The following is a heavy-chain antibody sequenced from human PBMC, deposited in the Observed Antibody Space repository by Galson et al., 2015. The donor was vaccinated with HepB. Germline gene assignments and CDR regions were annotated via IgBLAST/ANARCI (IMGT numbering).Heavy chain of an antibody. CDR3: ASHTIVRGVFDY. CDR1: GVIVSSNY. Sequence: SLRLSCAVSGVIVSSNYMSWVRQAPGKGLECFSVIYSGGSTYYADSVKGRFTISRDNSKNTLDLQMDSLRAEDTAVYYCASHTIVRGVFDYWGQGTLVTVSS. V-gene: IGHV3-66*04. D-gene: IGHD3-10*01. CDR2: IYSGGST. J-gene: IGHJ4*02.